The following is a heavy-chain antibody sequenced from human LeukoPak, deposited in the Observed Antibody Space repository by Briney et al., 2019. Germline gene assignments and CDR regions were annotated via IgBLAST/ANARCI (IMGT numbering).Heavy chain of an antibody. D-gene: IGHD3-10*01. CDR2: LTWNGGTI. CDR3: AKVKQDDTMVRGLIRWGSFDY. J-gene: IGHJ4*02. Sequence: GRSLRLSCAASGFAFDDCAMHWVRQAPGKGLEWVSGLTWNGGTIDYADSVKGRFTVSRDNAKNSLYLQMNNLRAEDTAWYYCAKVKQDDTMVRGLIRWGSFDYWGQGTLVTVSS. V-gene: IGHV3-9*01. CDR1: GFAFDDCA.